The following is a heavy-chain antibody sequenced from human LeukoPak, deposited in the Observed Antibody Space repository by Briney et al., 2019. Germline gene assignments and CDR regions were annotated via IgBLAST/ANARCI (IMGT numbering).Heavy chain of an antibody. D-gene: IGHD3-22*01. CDR2: IYSGGST. Sequence: GGSLRLSCAASGFTVSSNYMSWVRQAPGRGLEWVSVIYSGGSTYYADSVKGRFTISRDNSKNTLYLQMNSLRAEDSAVYYCAKDWAGSDRRYYFDYWGQGTLVTVSS. J-gene: IGHJ4*02. V-gene: IGHV3-66*01. CDR1: GFTVSSNY. CDR3: AKDWAGSDRRYYFDY.